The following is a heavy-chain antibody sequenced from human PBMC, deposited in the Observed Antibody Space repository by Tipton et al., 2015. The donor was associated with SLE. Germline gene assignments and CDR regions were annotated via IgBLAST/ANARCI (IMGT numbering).Heavy chain of an antibody. CDR3: ARKVVVPGTIRDYFGMDV. CDR2: IDGDGSRT. D-gene: IGHD2-2*01. CDR1: GFVFGDYA. V-gene: IGHV3-74*01. J-gene: IGHJ6*02. Sequence: SLRLSCTASGFVFGDYAMNWFRQAPGKGLVWVSHIDGDGSRTSYADSVKGRFTISRDNAKNTLYLQMNSLRVEDTAVYYCARKVVVPGTIRDYFGMDVWGQGTTVTVSS.